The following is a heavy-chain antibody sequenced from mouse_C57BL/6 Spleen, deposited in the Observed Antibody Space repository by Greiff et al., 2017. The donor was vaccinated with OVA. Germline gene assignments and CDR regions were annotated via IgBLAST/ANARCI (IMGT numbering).Heavy chain of an antibody. CDR1: GYTFTSYW. J-gene: IGHJ4*01. V-gene: IGHV1-69*01. Sequence: VQLQQPGAELVMPGASVKLSCKASGYTFTSYWMHWVKQRPGQGLEWIGEIDPSDSYTNYNQKFKGKSTLTVDKSSSTAYMQLSSLTSEDSAVYYCARRPYYYAMDDWGQGTSVTVSS. CDR3: ARRPYYYAMDD. CDR2: IDPSDSYT.